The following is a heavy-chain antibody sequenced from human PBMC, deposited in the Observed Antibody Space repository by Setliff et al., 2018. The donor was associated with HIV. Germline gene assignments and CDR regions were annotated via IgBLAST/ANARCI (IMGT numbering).Heavy chain of an antibody. D-gene: IGHD4-4*01. CDR3: ATHASTVQDAMDV. CDR2: IHSSGIT. J-gene: IGHJ6*02. V-gene: IGHV4-39*01. Sequence: PSETLSLTCTVSGGSISSTIYHWVWIRKPPGKGLEWIGNIHSSGITYYKPSLKSRLTISLDTSKNQFSLKLSSVTAADTAVYYCATHASTVQDAMDVWGQGTTVTVSS. CDR1: GGSISSTIYH.